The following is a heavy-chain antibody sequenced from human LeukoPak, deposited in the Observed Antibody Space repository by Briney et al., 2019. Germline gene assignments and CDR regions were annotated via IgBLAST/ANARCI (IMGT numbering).Heavy chain of an antibody. CDR3: ARAPWFFWSGYGYMDV. CDR1: GFTFSSYV. Sequence: PGGSLRLSCAASGFTFSSYVMHWVRQAPGKGLEWVAVIWYDGSNKYYADPVKGRFTISRDNSKNTLYLQMNSLRAEDTAVYYCARAPWFFWSGYGYMDVWGKGTTVTVSS. D-gene: IGHD3-3*01. CDR2: IWYDGSNK. J-gene: IGHJ6*03. V-gene: IGHV3-33*01.